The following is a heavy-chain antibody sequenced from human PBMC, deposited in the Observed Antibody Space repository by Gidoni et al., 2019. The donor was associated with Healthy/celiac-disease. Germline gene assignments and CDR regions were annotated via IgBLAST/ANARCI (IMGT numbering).Heavy chain of an antibody. V-gene: IGHV4-39*07. J-gene: IGHJ3*02. CDR1: GGSISSSSYY. CDR3: ARGSAGYSYGLDAFDI. Sequence: QLQLQESGPGLVKPSETLSLTCTVPGGSISSSSYYWGWIRQPPGKWLEWIGSIYYSGSNYYNPSLKSRVTISVDTSKNQFSLKLSSVTAADTAVYYCARGSAGYSYGLDAFDIWGQGTMVTVSS. D-gene: IGHD5-18*01. CDR2: IYYSGSN.